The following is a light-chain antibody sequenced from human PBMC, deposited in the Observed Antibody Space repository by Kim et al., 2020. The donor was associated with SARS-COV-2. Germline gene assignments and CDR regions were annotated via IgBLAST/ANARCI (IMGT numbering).Light chain of an antibody. CDR2: DAS. CDR3: QQRSNWPLT. V-gene: IGKV3-11*01. CDR1: QSVTHY. J-gene: IGKJ4*01. Sequence: PGATATLSSRASQSVTHYLAWYQQTPGRAPRLLIYDASNRATGIPARFSGSGSGTDFTLTISSLEPEDFAVYYCQQRSNWPLTFGGGTKVDIK.